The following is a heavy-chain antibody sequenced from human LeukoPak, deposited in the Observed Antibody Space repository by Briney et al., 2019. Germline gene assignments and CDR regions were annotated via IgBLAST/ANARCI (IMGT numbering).Heavy chain of an antibody. D-gene: IGHD5-18*01. J-gene: IGHJ4*02. CDR1: GYTFTGYY. CDR3: ARDPLSYDIYSYGLLIGYYFDY. CDR2: INPNSGGT. Sequence: GASVKVSCKASGYTFTGYYMHWVRQAPGQGLEWMGWINPNSGGTNYAQKFQGRVTMTRDTSISTAYMELSRLRSDDTAVYYCARDPLSYDIYSYGLLIGYYFDYWGQGTLVTVSS. V-gene: IGHV1-2*02.